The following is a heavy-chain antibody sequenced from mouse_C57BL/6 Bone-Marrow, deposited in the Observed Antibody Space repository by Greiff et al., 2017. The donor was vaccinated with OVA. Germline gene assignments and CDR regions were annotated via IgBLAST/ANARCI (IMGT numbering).Heavy chain of an antibody. Sequence: VMLVESGAELVRPGTSVKMSCKASGYTFTNYWIGWAKQRPGHGLEWIGDIYPGGGYTNYNEKFKGKATLTADKSSSTAYMQFSSLTSEDSAIYYCARGDYDYDKGTWFAYWGQGTLVTVSA. CDR2: IYPGGGYT. D-gene: IGHD2-4*01. V-gene: IGHV1-63*01. CDR3: ARGDYDYDKGTWFAY. CDR1: GYTFTNYW. J-gene: IGHJ3*01.